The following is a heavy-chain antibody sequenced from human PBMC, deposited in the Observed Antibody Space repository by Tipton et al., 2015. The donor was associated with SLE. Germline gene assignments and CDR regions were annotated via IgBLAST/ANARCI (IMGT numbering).Heavy chain of an antibody. CDR1: GGSISSGSYY. Sequence: TLSLTCTVSGGSISSGSYYWSWNRQPAGKGLEWIGHIYTTGNTNYNPSLKSRVTISVDTSKNHFSLKLTSVTAADTAVYYCGGGRYVSSRYFQHWGQGTLVTFSS. D-gene: IGHD6-13*01. CDR3: GGGRYVSSRYFQH. J-gene: IGHJ1*01. V-gene: IGHV4-61*09. CDR2: IYTTGNT.